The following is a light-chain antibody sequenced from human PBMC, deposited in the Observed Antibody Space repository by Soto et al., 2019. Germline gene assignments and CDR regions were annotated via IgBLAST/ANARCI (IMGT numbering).Light chain of an antibody. CDR2: YAS. CDR3: QQYNHWTSIT. Sequence: EIMMTQSPATLSVSPGERATLSCRASQSVSNNLAWYQQKPGQAPRLLIYYASTRATGIPARFSGSGSGTEFTLTISSLQSEDFALYYCQQYNHWTSITFGQGTRLEF. J-gene: IGKJ5*01. CDR1: QSVSNN. V-gene: IGKV3-15*01.